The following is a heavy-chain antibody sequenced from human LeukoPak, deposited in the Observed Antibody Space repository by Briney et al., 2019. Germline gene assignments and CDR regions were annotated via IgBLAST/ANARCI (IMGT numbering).Heavy chain of an antibody. CDR2: INLNNGGT. D-gene: IGHD5-18*01. CDR1: GYTFTGYY. J-gene: IGHJ6*03. V-gene: IGHV1-2*02. CDR3: ARAPDSGIQLWPYYYYYYYMDV. Sequence: GASVKVSCKASGYTFTGYYMHWVRQAPAQGLERMGWINLNNGGTNYAQKFQGRVTMTRDTSISTAYMELSRLRSDDTAVYYCARAPDSGIQLWPYYYYYYYMDVWGKGTTVTVSS.